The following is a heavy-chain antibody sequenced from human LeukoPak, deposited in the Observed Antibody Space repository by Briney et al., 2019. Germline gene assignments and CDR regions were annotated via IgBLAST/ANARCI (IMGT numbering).Heavy chain of an antibody. Sequence: RASVKVSCKASGYTFTNYYMHWVRQAPGQGLEWMGIINPSGGSTTYAQKFQGRVTMTRDTSTSTVYMELSSLRSEDTAVYYCAREAITMVRGVIRYHDYWGQGTLVTVSS. J-gene: IGHJ4*02. CDR1: GYTFTNYY. D-gene: IGHD3-10*01. CDR3: AREAITMVRGVIRYHDY. V-gene: IGHV1-46*01. CDR2: INPSGGST.